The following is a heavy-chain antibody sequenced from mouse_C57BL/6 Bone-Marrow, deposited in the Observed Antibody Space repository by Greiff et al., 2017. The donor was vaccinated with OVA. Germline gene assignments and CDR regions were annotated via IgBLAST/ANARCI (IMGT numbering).Heavy chain of an antibody. D-gene: IGHD2-1*01. V-gene: IGHV1-55*01. Sequence: QVHVKQPGAELVKPGASVKMSCKASGYTFTSYWITWVKQRPGQGLEWIGDIYPGSGSTNYNEKFKSKATLTVDTSSSTAYMQLSSLTSEDSAVYYCARSGNSSYFDYWGQGTTLTVSS. CDR3: ARSGNSSYFDY. CDR1: GYTFTSYW. CDR2: IYPGSGST. J-gene: IGHJ2*01.